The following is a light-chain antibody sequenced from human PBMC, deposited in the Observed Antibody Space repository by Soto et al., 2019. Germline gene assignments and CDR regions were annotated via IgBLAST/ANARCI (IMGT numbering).Light chain of an antibody. CDR3: GSWDSSLSAYV. CDR2: DDN. V-gene: IGLV1-51*01. J-gene: IGLJ1*01. CDR1: SSNIGGNS. Sequence: QSVLTQPPSVSAAPGQKVTISCSGSSSNIGGNSVSWYQQLPGTAPKLLIYDDNTRPSWIPDRFSGSKSGTSSTLGITGFQTGDEADYYCGSWDSSLSAYVFGTGTKVTVL.